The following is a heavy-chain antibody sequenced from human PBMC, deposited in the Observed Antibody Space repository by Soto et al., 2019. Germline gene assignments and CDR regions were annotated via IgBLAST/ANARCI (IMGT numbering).Heavy chain of an antibody. CDR1: EFTFSKYW. D-gene: IGHD3-22*01. Sequence: PGGSLRLSCVASEFTFSKYWMHWVRQAPGKGLVWVSRINMDGTKTAYADSVKGRFTVSRDNANNTLYPQMNSLGVEDTAVYYCARDYYYDSRSSSVNWFDPWGQGTLVTVSS. CDR2: INMDGTKT. CDR3: ARDYYYDSRSSSVNWFDP. J-gene: IGHJ5*02. V-gene: IGHV3-74*01.